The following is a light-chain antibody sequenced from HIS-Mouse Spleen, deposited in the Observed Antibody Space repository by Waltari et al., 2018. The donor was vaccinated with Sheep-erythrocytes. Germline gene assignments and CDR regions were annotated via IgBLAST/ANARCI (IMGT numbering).Light chain of an antibody. Sequence: EIVLTQSPGTLSLSPGERATLSCRASQSVSSSYLAWYQQKPGQAPRLLIYGASGRATVIPERFSGSGSGTDFTLTISRLEPEDFAVYYCQQYGSSPTFGQGTKLEIK. CDR2: GAS. CDR1: QSVSSSY. J-gene: IGKJ2*01. CDR3: QQYGSSPT. V-gene: IGKV3-20*01.